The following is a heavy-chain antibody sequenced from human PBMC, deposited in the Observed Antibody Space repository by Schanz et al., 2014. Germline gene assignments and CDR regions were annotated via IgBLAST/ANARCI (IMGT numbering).Heavy chain of an antibody. CDR1: GFTVNTNY. D-gene: IGHD2-2*02. CDR2: ISSSGST. V-gene: IGHV3-53*01. Sequence: EVQLVESGGGLIQPGGSLRLSCAVSGFTVNTNYMSWVRQAPGKGLEWVSGISSSGSTYYADSVKGRFTISRDNSKNTLYLQLNSLRADDTAVYYCAKHLYQYNYYGMDVWGQGTTVTVSS. CDR3: AKHLYQYNYYGMDV. J-gene: IGHJ6*02.